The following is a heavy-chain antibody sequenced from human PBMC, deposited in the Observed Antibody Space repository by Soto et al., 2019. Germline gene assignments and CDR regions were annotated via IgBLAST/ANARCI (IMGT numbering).Heavy chain of an antibody. Sequence: GWSLRLSCAVSGFTVSNNYMSWVRQAPGKGLEGVSVIYSGGYTAYGDSVKGRFTISRDNSKNTLYLQMNSLRADDTAVYFCERSRLGYTTYNFDYGGQGALGNVSS. J-gene: IGHJ4*02. D-gene: IGHD4-4*01. V-gene: IGHV3-53*01. CDR3: ERSRLGYTTYNFDY. CDR1: GFTVSNNY. CDR2: IYSGGYT.